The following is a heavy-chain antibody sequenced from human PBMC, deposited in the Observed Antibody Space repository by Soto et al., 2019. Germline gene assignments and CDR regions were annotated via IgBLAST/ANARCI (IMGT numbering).Heavy chain of an antibody. CDR3: ARLGGPYSGSYYVGY. CDR1: GYSFTSYW. V-gene: IGHV5-10-1*01. J-gene: IGHJ4*02. D-gene: IGHD1-26*01. CDR2: IDPSDSYT. Sequence: GESLKISCQGSGYSFTSYWISWVRQMPGKGLEWMGRIDPSDSYTNYSPSFQGHVTISAGKSISTAYLQWSSLKASDTAMYYCARLGGPYSGSYYVGYWGQGTLVTVSS.